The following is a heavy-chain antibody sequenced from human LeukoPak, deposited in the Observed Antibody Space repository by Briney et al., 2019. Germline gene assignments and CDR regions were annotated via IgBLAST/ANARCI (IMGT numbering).Heavy chain of an antibody. D-gene: IGHD5-18*01. Sequence: GGSLRLSCAASGFTFSTYWMTWVRQAPGKGLEWVANIKEDGSDKYYVDSVKGRFTISRDNVKNSLYLQMNNLRAEDTAVYYCARDVGYFRFDYWGQGTLVTVSS. J-gene: IGHJ4*02. CDR2: IKEDGSDK. V-gene: IGHV3-7*01. CDR1: GFTFSTYW. CDR3: ARDVGYFRFDY.